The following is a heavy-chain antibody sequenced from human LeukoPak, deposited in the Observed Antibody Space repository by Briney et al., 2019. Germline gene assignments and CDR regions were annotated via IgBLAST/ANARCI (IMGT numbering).Heavy chain of an antibody. CDR2: ISYDESNK. J-gene: IGHJ4*02. D-gene: IGHD2-15*01. Sequence: GGSLRLSCAASGFTFSSYGMFCVRQAPGKGLEGVAVISYDESNKYYADSVKGRFTISRDNYKNTLYLQMNSLRAEDTAVYYCAKGGGQSWKLKWYYFDYWGQGTLVTVSS. CDR1: GFTFSSYG. CDR3: AKGGGQSWKLKWYYFDY. V-gene: IGHV3-30*18.